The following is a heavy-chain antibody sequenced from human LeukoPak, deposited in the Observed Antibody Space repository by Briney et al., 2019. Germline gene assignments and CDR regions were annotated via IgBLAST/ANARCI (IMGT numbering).Heavy chain of an antibody. CDR3: ARGGRWLQSYYFDY. J-gene: IGHJ4*02. Sequence: GGSLRLSCAASGFTVSSNYMSWVRQAPGKGLEWVSIIYTGGSTYYADSVKGRFTISRDNPKNTLYLQMNSLRAEDTAVYYCARGGRWLQSYYFDYWGQGTLVTVSS. V-gene: IGHV3-66*01. D-gene: IGHD5-24*01. CDR1: GFTVSSNY. CDR2: IYTGGST.